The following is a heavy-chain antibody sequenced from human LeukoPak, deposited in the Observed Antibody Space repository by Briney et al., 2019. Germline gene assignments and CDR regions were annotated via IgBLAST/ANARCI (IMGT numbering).Heavy chain of an antibody. CDR2: IKEDGSEK. V-gene: IGHV3-7*03. CDR3: ARDREELRYFDWTAPDY. Sequence: GGSLRLSCAASGLTFSNYWMSWVRQAPGKGLEWVANIKEDGSEKYYVDSMKGRFTISRDNAKNSLYLQMSSLRVEDTAVYYCARDREELRYFDWTAPDYWGQGTLVTVSS. CDR1: GLTFSNYW. J-gene: IGHJ4*02. D-gene: IGHD3-9*01.